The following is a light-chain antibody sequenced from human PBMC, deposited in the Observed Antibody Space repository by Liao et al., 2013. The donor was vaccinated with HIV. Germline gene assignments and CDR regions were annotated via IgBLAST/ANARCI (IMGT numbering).Light chain of an antibody. CDR3: QVWDRGCDHPV. J-gene: IGLJ3*02. V-gene: IGLV3-21*04. CDR2: YDG. Sequence: SYVLTQPPSVSVAPGRTAAITCDGINIGTRRVHWYQQKPGQAPVMVISYDGDRPSGIPERFHGSNSGNTATLTISGVAAGDXADYYCQVWDRGCDHPVFGGGTRLTVL. CDR1: NIGTRR.